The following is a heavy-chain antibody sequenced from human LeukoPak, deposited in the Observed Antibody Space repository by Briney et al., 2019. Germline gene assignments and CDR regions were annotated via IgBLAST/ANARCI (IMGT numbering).Heavy chain of an antibody. CDR1: GYTFTGYY. Sequence: ASVKVSCKASGYTFTGYYMHWVRQAPGHGLEWMGWINPNSGGTNYAQKFQGRVTMTRDTSISTAYMELSRLRSDDTAVYYCARLRGCSSTSCYYYYYMDVWGKGTTVTVSS. V-gene: IGHV1-2*02. CDR3: ARLRGCSSTSCYYYYYMDV. D-gene: IGHD2-2*01. CDR2: INPNSGGT. J-gene: IGHJ6*03.